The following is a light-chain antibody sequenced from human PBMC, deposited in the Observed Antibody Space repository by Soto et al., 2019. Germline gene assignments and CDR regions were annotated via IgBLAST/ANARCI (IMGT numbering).Light chain of an antibody. Sequence: QTVVTQEPSFSVSPGGTVTLTCGLSSGSVSTSYYPSWYQQTPGQAPRTLIYSTNTRSSGVPDRFSGSILGNKAALTITGAQADYESDYYCVLYMGSGIWVFGRGTKLTVL. J-gene: IGLJ3*02. CDR2: STN. CDR1: SGSVSTSYY. CDR3: VLYMGSGIWV. V-gene: IGLV8-61*01.